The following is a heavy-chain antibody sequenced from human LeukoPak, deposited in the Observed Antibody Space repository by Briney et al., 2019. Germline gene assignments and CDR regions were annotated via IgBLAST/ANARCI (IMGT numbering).Heavy chain of an antibody. Sequence: GGSLRLSCAASGFTFSSYGIHWVRQAPGKGLEWVTAISYDGSNKYYADSVKGRFTISRDNSKNTLYLQMNSLRAEDTAVYYCARDLNDGDHGYFDYWGQGTLVTVSS. CDR2: ISYDGSNK. CDR3: ARDLNDGDHGYFDY. CDR1: GFTFSSYG. V-gene: IGHV3-30*03. J-gene: IGHJ4*02. D-gene: IGHD4-17*01.